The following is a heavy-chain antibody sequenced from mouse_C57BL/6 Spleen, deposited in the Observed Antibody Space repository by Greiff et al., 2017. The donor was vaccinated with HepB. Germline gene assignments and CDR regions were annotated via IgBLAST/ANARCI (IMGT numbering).Heavy chain of an antibody. CDR2: ISSGGSYT. CDR1: GFTFSSYG. J-gene: IGHJ4*01. Sequence: EVNLVESGGDLVKPGGSLKLSCAASGFTFSSYGMSWVRQTPDKRLEWVATISSGGSYTYYPDSVKGRFTISRDKAKNTLYMQMSSLKSEDTAMYYCARRNSKGAMDYWGQGTSVTVSS. CDR3: ARRNSKGAMDY. D-gene: IGHD1-3*01. V-gene: IGHV5-6*02.